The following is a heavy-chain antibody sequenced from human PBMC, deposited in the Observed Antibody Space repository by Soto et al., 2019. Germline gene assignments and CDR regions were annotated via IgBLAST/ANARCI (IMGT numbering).Heavy chain of an antibody. Sequence: EVQLVESGGVLVQPGGSLRLSCAASGFSFSTYAMNWVRQTPGKGLEWLTYISSSGSVTHYADSVKGRFTISRDNAKDSLFLQMNSLRDEDTAVYYCTRDGDWGQGTLVTVSS. V-gene: IGHV3-48*02. J-gene: IGHJ4*02. CDR1: GFSFSTYA. CDR2: ISSSGSVT. CDR3: TRDGD.